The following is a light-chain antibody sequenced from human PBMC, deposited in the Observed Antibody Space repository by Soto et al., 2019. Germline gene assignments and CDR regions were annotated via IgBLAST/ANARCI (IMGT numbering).Light chain of an antibody. CDR3: QQRYSWPPT. CDR1: QSVVTY. J-gene: IGKJ4*01. Sequence: ETVLTQSRATLSLSPGERATLSCRASQSVVTYLAWYQQKPGQAPRLLIYDASNRATGIPARFSGSGSGTDFTLTISSLEPEDFAVYYCQQRYSWPPTFGGGTKVEIK. V-gene: IGKV3-11*01. CDR2: DAS.